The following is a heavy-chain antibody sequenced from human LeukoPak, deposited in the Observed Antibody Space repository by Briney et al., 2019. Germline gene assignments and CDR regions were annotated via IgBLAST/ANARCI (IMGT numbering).Heavy chain of an antibody. CDR2: ISGSTSYI. CDR3: ARGSDSVWGSYRPYFDY. CDR1: GFTFISYE. D-gene: IGHD3-16*02. J-gene: IGHJ4*02. Sequence: PGGSLRLSCAASGFTFISYEMNWVRQAPGKGLEWVSSISGSTSYIYYADSVRGRFTISRDNAKNSLYLQMNSLRAEDTAVYYCARGSDSVWGSYRPYFDYWGQGTLVTVSS. V-gene: IGHV3-21*01.